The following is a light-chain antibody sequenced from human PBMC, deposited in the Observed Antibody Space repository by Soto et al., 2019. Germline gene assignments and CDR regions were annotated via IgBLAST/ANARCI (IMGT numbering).Light chain of an antibody. V-gene: IGKV1-39*01. Sequence: DIQMTQSPSSLSASVGDRVTITCRASQSISSYLNWYQQKPGKAPKLLIYAASSLQSGVPSRFSGSGSGTDFTLTISSLQPEDSASYYCLQDHQYLTFGGGTRVEIK. J-gene: IGKJ4*01. CDR2: AAS. CDR3: LQDHQYLT. CDR1: QSISSY.